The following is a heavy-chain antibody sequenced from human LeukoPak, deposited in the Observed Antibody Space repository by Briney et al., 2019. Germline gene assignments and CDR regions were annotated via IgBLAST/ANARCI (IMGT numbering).Heavy chain of an antibody. CDR1: GFTFSSYH. D-gene: IGHD3-9*01. Sequence: PGGSLRPSCAASGFTFSSYHMNWVRQAPGKGLEWISYIHSTSSTIHYADSVKGRFTISRDNAKNSLYLQMNSLRAEDTAVYYCARVVQDVTGADFWGRGTLVTVSS. CDR2: IHSTSSTI. CDR3: ARVVQDVTGADF. J-gene: IGHJ4*02. V-gene: IGHV3-48*01.